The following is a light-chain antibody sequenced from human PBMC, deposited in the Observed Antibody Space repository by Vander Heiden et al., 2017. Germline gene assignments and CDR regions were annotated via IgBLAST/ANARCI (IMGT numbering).Light chain of an antibody. CDR3: QQSDSTPLT. Sequence: DIQMTQSPSSLSASVGDRVTITWRASQSISSYLNWYQQKPGKAPKLLIYAASSLQSGVPSRFSGSGSGTDFTLTISRLQPEDFATYYCQQSDSTPLTFGGGTKVEIK. J-gene: IGKJ4*01. CDR2: AAS. V-gene: IGKV1-39*01. CDR1: QSISSY.